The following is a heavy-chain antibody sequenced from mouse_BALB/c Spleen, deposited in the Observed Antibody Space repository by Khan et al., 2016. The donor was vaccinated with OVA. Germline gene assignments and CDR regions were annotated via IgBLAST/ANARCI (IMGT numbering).Heavy chain of an antibody. D-gene: IGHD1-1*01. J-gene: IGHJ3*01. CDR3: ANHGSSSAWLTY. V-gene: IGHV1-7*01. Sequence: QVQLKESGAELAKPGASVKMSCKASGYTFTSYWMHWVKQRPGQGLEWIGYINPSTGYTEYNQKFKDKATLTADKSSSTAYMQLSSLTSEDSAVXYCANHGSSSAWLTYWGQGTLVTVSA. CDR2: INPSTGYT. CDR1: GYTFTSYW.